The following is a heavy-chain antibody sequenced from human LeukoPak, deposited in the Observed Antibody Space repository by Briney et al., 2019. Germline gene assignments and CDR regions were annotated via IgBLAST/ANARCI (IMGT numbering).Heavy chain of an antibody. D-gene: IGHD2-15*01. CDR1: GGSISSGDYY. CDR2: IYYSGST. CDR3: ARDRDIPWGSYYYYYMDV. Sequence: SETLSLTCTVSGGSISSGDYYWSWIRQPPGKGLEWIGFIYYSGSTYYNPSLKSRVTISVDTSKNQFSLKLSSVTAADTAVYYCARDRDIPWGSYYYYYMDVWGKGTTVTVSS. V-gene: IGHV4-30-4*02. J-gene: IGHJ6*03.